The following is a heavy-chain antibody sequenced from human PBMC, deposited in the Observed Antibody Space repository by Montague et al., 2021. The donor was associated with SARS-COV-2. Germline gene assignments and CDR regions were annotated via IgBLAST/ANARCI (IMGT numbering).Heavy chain of an antibody. D-gene: IGHD3-16*01. CDR1: GGSISSYY. CDR3: ARVPFVGRPFMNYYYAMDV. Sequence: SETLSLTCTVSGGSISSYYWSWIQQPPGKGLEWIGYIYYSGNTNYNPSLKSRVTISVDTSKNQFSLKLSSVTAADTAVYYCARVPFVGRPFMNYYYAMDVWGQGTTVTVSS. CDR2: IYYSGNT. V-gene: IGHV4-59*01. J-gene: IGHJ6*02.